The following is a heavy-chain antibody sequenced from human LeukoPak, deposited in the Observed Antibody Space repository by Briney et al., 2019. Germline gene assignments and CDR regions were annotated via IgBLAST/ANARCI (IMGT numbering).Heavy chain of an antibody. J-gene: IGHJ4*02. D-gene: IGHD4-11*01. V-gene: IGHV3-21*01. CDR3: ASPSIYSNLIDY. Sequence: GGSLRLSCAASGFTFSNYSMNWVRQAPGKGLEWVSSISSSSSYIYYADSVKGRFTISRDNAKNTLYLQMNSLRAEDTAVYYCASPSIYSNLIDYWGQGTLVTVSS. CDR1: GFTFSNYS. CDR2: ISSSSSYI.